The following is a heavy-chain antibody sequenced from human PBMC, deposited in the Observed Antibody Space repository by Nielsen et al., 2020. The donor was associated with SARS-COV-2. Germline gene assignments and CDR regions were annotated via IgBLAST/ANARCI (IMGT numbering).Heavy chain of an antibody. V-gene: IGHV3-30*14. CDR3: AREGDTYGVRNFDY. D-gene: IGHD5-18*01. CDR2: LSHDDTVR. CDR1: GFTFSSYA. J-gene: IGHJ4*02. Sequence: GGSLRLSCAASGFTFSSYAMHWVRQAPGRGLEWVAVLSHDDTVRYAVSLKGRFTISRDNSRNTLYLQMNSLRVEDTAMYYCAREGDTYGVRNFDYWGQGIMVTVSS.